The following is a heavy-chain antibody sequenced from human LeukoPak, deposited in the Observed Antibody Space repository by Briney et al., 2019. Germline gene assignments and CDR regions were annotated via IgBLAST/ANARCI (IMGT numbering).Heavy chain of an antibody. Sequence: AETLSLTCALSGGSISTYYWSWIRQPPGKGLEWIGYIYHSGSTNYNPSPKSRVTISVYTSKNQFSLKLSSVTAADTDVYYCARGGGYASPIGYWGQGALVTVSS. CDR1: GGSISTYY. V-gene: IGHV4-59*01. D-gene: IGHD5-12*01. CDR3: ARGGGYASPIGY. J-gene: IGHJ4*02. CDR2: IYHSGST.